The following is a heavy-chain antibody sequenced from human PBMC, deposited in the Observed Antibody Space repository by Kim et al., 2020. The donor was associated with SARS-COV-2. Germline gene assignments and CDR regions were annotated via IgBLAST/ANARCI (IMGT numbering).Heavy chain of an antibody. CDR3: ARAREYGQQLVSVSFDY. CDR1: GGSISSGGYY. D-gene: IGHD6-13*01. Sequence: SETLSLTCTVSGGSISSGGYYWSWIRQHPGMGLEWIGYIYYSGSTYYNPSLKSRVTISVDTSKNQFSLKLSSVTAADTAVYYCARAREYGQQLVSVSFDYWGQGTLITVSS. J-gene: IGHJ4*02. V-gene: IGHV4-31*03. CDR2: IYYSGST.